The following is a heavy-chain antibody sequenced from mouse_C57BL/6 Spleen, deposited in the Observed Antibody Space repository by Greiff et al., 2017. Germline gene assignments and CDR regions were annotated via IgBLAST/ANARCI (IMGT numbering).Heavy chain of an antibody. D-gene: IGHD1-2*01. J-gene: IGHJ2*01. V-gene: IGHV3-6*01. CDR1: GYSITSGYF. CDR3: ARGWGVTTAGYYFDY. CDR2: IRYDGSN. Sequence: EVKLVESGPGLVKPSQSLSLSCSVTGYSITSGYFCNWIRQFPGNKLESRGYIRYDGSNNYNPSLKNRISITRDTSKNQVFMKLNSVTTEDTATYYGARGWGVTTAGYYFDYWGQGTTLTVSS.